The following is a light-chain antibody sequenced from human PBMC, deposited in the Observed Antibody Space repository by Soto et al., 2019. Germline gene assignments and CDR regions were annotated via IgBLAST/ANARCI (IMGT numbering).Light chain of an antibody. J-gene: IGKJ5*01. CDR2: GAS. CDR3: QQYNTWPPIN. V-gene: IGKV3-15*01. CDR1: QSVSSN. Sequence: IVMTHSPATLSVSPWERATLSCRASQSVSSNLAWYQQKPGQAPRLLIYGASIRATGIPARFSGSGSWTEFTLTISSLQSEDFAVYYCQQYNTWPPINFGQGTRLEIK.